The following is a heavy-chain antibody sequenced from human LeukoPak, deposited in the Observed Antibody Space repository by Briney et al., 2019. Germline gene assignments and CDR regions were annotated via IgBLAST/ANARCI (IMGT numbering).Heavy chain of an antibody. V-gene: IGHV4-34*01. CDR1: GGSFSGYY. J-gene: IGHJ5*02. CDR2: INHSGST. Sequence: SETLSLTCAVYGGSFSGYYWSWIRQPPGKGLEWIGEINHSGSTNYNPSLKSRVTISVDTSKNQFSLKLSSVTAADTPVDYCAREYCSSTSCYQYQFDPWGQGTLVTVSS. D-gene: IGHD2-2*01. CDR3: AREYCSSTSCYQYQFDP.